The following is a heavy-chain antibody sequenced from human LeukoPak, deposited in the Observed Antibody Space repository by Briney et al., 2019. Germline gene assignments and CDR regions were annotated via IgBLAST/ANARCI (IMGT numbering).Heavy chain of an antibody. CDR2: IYYSGST. J-gene: IGHJ2*01. D-gene: IGHD3-22*01. CDR1: GGSLSSYY. Sequence: PSETLSLTCTASGGSLSSYYWSWIRQPPGKGLEWIGFIYYSGSTNYNPSLMSRVTISVDTSKNQFSLKLSSVTAADTAVYYCARVTYYYDSSGYYLWYFDLWGRGTLVTVSS. V-gene: IGHV4-59*01. CDR3: ARVTYYYDSSGYYLWYFDL.